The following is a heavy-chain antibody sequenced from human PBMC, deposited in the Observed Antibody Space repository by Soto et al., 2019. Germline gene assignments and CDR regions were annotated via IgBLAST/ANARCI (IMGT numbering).Heavy chain of an antibody. J-gene: IGHJ4*02. CDR3: ARGPTTSVVAATYYFDY. V-gene: IGHV4-34*01. D-gene: IGHD2-15*01. Sequence: SETLSLTCAVYGGSFSGYYWSWIRQPPGKGLEWIGEINHSGSTNYNPSLKSRVTISVDTSKNQFSLKLSSVTAADTAVYYCARGPTTSVVAATYYFDYWGQGTLVTVPQ. CDR1: GGSFSGYY. CDR2: INHSGST.